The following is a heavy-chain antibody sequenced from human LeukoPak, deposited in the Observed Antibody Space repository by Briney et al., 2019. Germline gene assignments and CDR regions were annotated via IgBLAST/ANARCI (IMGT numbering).Heavy chain of an antibody. CDR3: ARSGGGYDYGYYFDY. Sequence: SETLSLTCIVSGGSISSSSYYWGWIRQPPGKGLEWIGSIYYSGSTHYNPSLKSRVTISVDTSKNQFSLKLSSVTAADTAVYYCARSGGGYDYGYYFDYWGQGTLVTVSS. CDR1: GGSISSSSYY. CDR2: IYYSGST. J-gene: IGHJ4*02. D-gene: IGHD5-12*01. V-gene: IGHV4-39*07.